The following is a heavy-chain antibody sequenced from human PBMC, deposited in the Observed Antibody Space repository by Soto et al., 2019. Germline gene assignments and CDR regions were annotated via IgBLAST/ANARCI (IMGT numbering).Heavy chain of an antibody. D-gene: IGHD6-25*01. CDR1: GDSIRSVGYY. Sequence: QIQLQESGPGLVKPSETLSLTCSVSGDSIRSVGYYWTWIRQPPGKGLEWLGDVYGVGTSRYNASPRRPLYISADPSNSTFSLSLTTVTATDTAVYFCGRGVSSGWNPTRFDPWGHGFLTVVSS. V-gene: IGHV4-30-4*08. CDR2: VYGVGTS. J-gene: IGHJ5*02. CDR3: GRGVSSGWNPTRFDP.